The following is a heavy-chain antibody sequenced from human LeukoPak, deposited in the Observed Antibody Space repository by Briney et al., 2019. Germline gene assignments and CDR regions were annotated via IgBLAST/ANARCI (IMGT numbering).Heavy chain of an antibody. D-gene: IGHD4-17*01. CDR1: GFTFSSYE. CDR3: ARVGYYGDYAFDY. CDR2: ISSSGSTI. V-gene: IGHV3-48*03. Sequence: PGGSLRLSCAASGFTFSSYEMNWVRQAPGKGLEWVSYISSSGSTIYYADSVKGRFTISRDNAKNSLYLRMNSLRAEDAAVYYCARVGYYGDYAFDYWGQGTLVTVSS. J-gene: IGHJ4*02.